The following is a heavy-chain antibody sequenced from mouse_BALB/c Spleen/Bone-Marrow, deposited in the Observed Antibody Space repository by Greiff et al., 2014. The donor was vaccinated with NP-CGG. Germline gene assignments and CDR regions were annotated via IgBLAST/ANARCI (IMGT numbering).Heavy chain of an antibody. D-gene: IGHD2-1*01. CDR1: GYTFTSYW. V-gene: IGHV1S41*01. CDR3: ARFPIYYGNYGAMDY. J-gene: IGHJ4*01. CDR2: IAPGSGST. Sequence: DLVKPGASVKLSCKASGYTFTSYWINWIKQRPGQGPEWIGRIAPGSGSTYYNEMFKGKATLTVDTSSSTAYTQLSSLSSEDSAVYFCARFPIYYGNYGAMDYWGQGTSVTVSS.